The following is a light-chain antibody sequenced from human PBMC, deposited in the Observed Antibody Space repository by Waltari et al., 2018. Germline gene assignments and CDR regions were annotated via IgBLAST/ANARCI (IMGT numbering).Light chain of an antibody. CDR3: CSYAGGSTFV. Sequence: QSALTQPASVSGSPGQSITIPCTATRSDVGGYNLFSWYQQHPNKAPKLIIYEGVKRPLGVSNRFSGSKSGNTASLTISGLQAEDEADYYCCSYAGGSTFVFGTGTEVTVL. J-gene: IGLJ1*01. V-gene: IGLV2-23*03. CDR2: EGV. CDR1: RSDVGGYNL.